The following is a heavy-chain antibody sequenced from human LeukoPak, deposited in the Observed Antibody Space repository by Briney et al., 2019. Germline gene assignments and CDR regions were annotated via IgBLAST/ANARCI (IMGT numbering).Heavy chain of an antibody. CDR2: FEPVDGET. Sequence: ASVKVSCKLSGYTLAELCTHWVRQLHRRGLEWMGGFEPVDGETIYAQKFQGRVTMTEDTSTDTAYMELSSLRSEDTAVYYCATEGTIAVAGSFDYWGQGTLVTVSS. V-gene: IGHV1-24*01. CDR1: GYTLAELC. J-gene: IGHJ4*02. D-gene: IGHD6-19*01. CDR3: ATEGTIAVAGSFDY.